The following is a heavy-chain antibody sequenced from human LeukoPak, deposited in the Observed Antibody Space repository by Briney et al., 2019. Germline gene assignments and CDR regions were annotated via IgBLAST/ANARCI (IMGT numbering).Heavy chain of an antibody. J-gene: IGHJ4*02. CDR3: ARGRIVGANYFDY. Sequence: SETLSLTCAVSGGSISSSNWWSWVRQPPGQGLEWIGEIYHSGGTNYNPSLKSRVTISVGKSKNQFSLKLNSLTAADTAVYYCARGRIVGANYFDYWGQGTLVTVSS. V-gene: IGHV4-4*02. CDR2: IYHSGGT. D-gene: IGHD1-26*01. CDR1: GGSISSSNW.